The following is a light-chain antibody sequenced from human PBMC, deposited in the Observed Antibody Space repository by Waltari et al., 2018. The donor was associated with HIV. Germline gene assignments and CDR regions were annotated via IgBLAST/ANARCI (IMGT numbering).Light chain of an antibody. V-gene: IGLV2-23*02. CDR3: CAYAGSTTYVI. J-gene: IGLJ2*01. Sequence: QSALTPPPPVSGSPGQSITISCTGPSSDVGGYNLVSWYQQHTGKAPKLMIYEVSKRPSGVSNRFSGSKSGNTASLTISGLQAEDEADYYCCAYAGSTTYVIFGGGTKLTVL. CDR2: EVS. CDR1: SSDVGGYNL.